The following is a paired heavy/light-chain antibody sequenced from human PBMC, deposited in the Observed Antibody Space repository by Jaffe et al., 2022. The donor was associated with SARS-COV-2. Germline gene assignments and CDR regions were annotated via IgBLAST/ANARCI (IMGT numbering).Light chain of an antibody. CDR3: GSFTTSGTWL. CDR1: SSDIGAYNY. V-gene: IGLV2-14*03. J-gene: IGLJ3*02. CDR2: DVN. Sequence: QSALTQPASVSGSPGQSITISCTGSSSDIGAYNYVSWYQQYPGKAPRLVIRDVNDRSSDVSNRFSGSKSGNMASLTISGLQAEDEAHYYCGSFTTSGTWLFGSGTKLTVL.
Heavy chain of an antibody. D-gene: IGHD3-16*01. CDR1: GYTFGNYF. CDR3: ARARPSFATTALDY. J-gene: IGHJ4*02. CDR2: IIAHTGRS. Sequence: QVQLLQSGAEVKKPGASVKVSCEASGYTFGNYFVAWVRQAPGQGLEWMGWIIAHTGRSVYAENFQGRVTMTTDTSTNTAFMELTSLTSADTAVYYCARARPSFATTALDYWGQGTLVTVSS. V-gene: IGHV1-18*01.